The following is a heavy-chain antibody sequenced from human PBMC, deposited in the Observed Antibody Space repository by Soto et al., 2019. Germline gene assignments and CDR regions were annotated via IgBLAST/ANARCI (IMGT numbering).Heavy chain of an antibody. J-gene: IGHJ3*02. CDR1: GYTFTIYG. CDR3: ARGDRYFDWLLAFDI. Sequence: ASVKVSCKASGYTFTIYGISWVRQSPGQGLEWMGWISAYNGNTNYAQKLQGRVTMTTDTSTSTAYMELRSLRSDDTAVYYCARGDRYFDWLLAFDIWGQGTMVTVSS. D-gene: IGHD3-9*01. V-gene: IGHV1-18*01. CDR2: ISAYNGNT.